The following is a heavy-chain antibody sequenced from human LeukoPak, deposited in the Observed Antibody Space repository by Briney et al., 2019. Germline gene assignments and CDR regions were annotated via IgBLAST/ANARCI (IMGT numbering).Heavy chain of an antibody. CDR2: IFGSGGSA. J-gene: IGHJ4*02. CDR3: AKSSIMFAAGRLGSIDF. Sequence: GGSLRLSCAASGFTFNSYAMYWVRQAPGKGLEWVSGIFGSGGSAHYADSVKGRFTIFRDNSKNTVYLQMNSLRAEDTAVYYCAKSSIMFAAGRLGSIDFWGQGTLVTVSS. V-gene: IGHV3-23*01. CDR1: GFTFNSYA. D-gene: IGHD6-25*01.